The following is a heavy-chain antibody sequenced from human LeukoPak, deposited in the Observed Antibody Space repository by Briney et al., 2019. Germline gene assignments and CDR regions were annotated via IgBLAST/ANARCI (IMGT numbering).Heavy chain of an antibody. CDR2: ISYDGSNK. V-gene: IGHV3-30*18. CDR1: GFTFSSYG. J-gene: IGHJ4*02. CDR3: AKGRLCSGGSCYPYYFDY. D-gene: IGHD2-15*01. Sequence: GGSLRLSCAASGFTFSSYGMHWVRQAPGMGLDWVAVISYDGSNKNYADSVKGRFTISRDNSKNTLYLQMNSLRAEDTAVYYCAKGRLCSGGSCYPYYFDYWGQGTLVTVSS.